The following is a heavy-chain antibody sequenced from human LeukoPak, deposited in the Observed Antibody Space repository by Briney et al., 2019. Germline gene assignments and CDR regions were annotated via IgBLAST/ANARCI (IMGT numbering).Heavy chain of an antibody. V-gene: IGHV3-30*04. CDR3: TTALYDWNDVNY. CDR2: ICYSGGST. CDR1: GFIFSHYT. D-gene: IGHD1-1*01. Sequence: PGRSLRLSCVASGFIFSHYTMHWVRQAPGKGLEWVAVICYSGGSTYYADSVKGRFTISRDNSKNTLYLQMNSLKTEDTAVYYCTTALYDWNDVNYWGQGTLVTVSS. J-gene: IGHJ4*02.